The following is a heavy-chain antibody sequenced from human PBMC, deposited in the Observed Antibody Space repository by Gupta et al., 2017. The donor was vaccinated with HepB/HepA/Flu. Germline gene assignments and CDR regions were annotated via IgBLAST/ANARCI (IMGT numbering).Heavy chain of an antibody. D-gene: IGHD6-6*01. J-gene: IGHJ4*02. V-gene: IGHV4-34*02. Sequence: QVQLQQWRAGLLKPSETLSLTCAVYGGTVSGHYWTWIRQPPGKELEWIGEITHNGATSYDPSLKSRVSISLDTSTNQFSLRLTSVTAADTAVYYCSRGDVAARLQYWGQGTQVNVSS. CDR1: GGTVSGHY. CDR2: ITHNGAT. CDR3: SRGDVAARLQY.